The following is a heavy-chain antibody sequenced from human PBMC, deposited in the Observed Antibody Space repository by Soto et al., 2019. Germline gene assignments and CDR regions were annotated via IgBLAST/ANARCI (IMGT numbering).Heavy chain of an antibody. J-gene: IGHJ3*02. Sequence: QLVASGGGLIQPGESLTLSCEASGFSVTNNYMNWVRQAPGKGLEWVSLIYSGGGTHYADFVNGRFIISRDNSKNNLPLQMDKLRAEDTAIYYWARYNACSSSSGQGDNIDIWGRGTWVTVSP. CDR1: GFSVTNNY. D-gene: IGHD2-2*01. CDR2: IYSGGGT. CDR3: ARYNACSSSSGQGDNIDI. V-gene: IGHV3-53*01.